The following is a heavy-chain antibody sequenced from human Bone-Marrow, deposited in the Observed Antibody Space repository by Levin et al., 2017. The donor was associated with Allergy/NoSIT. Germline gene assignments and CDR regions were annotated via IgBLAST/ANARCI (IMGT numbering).Heavy chain of an antibody. D-gene: IGHD5-24*01. CDR2: TYYRSRGSN. CDR1: GDTIFASNVA. Sequence: PSETLSLTCGISGDTIFASNVAWNWIRQSPSRGLEWLGRTYYRSRGSNDFAVSVKSRITINPDTSKNQFSLQLNSVIPEDTAVYYCVRGQFSAFDIWGQGTVVTVYS. CDR3: VRGQFSAFDI. V-gene: IGHV6-1*01. J-gene: IGHJ3*02.